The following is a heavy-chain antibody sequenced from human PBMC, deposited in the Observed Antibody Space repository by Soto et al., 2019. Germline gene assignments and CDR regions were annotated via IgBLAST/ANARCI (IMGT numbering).Heavy chain of an antibody. V-gene: IGHV1-46*01. CDR2: INPSGGT. J-gene: IGHJ4*02. Sequence: ASVRVSCKASGDTFTSYYIPWVRQAPGQGLEWMGIINPSGGTSYAQKFQGRVTMTRDTSTSTAYMELRSLRSDDTAVYYCARDSPPLDYRGQGTLVNVSS. CDR3: ARDSPPLDY. CDR1: GDTFTSYY.